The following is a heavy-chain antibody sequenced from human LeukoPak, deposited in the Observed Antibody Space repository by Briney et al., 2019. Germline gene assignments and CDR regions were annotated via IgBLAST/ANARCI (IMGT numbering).Heavy chain of an antibody. CDR1: GYTFTDYP. V-gene: IGHV7-4-1*02. Sequence: ASVKVSCKASGYTFTDYPMNWVRQAPGQGLEWMGWINTDTGNPTYAQGFTGHYVFSLDTSASTAYLQISSLKAEDTAVYYCARGRYCSSNICYDDGQMRGPYFDYWGQGTLVTVSS. J-gene: IGHJ4*02. CDR2: INTDTGNP. D-gene: IGHD2-2*01. CDR3: ARGRYCSSNICYDDGQMRGPYFDY.